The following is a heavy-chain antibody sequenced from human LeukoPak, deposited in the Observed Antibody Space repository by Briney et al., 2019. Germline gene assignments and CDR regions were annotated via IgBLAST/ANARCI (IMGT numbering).Heavy chain of an antibody. Sequence: TSETLTLTCSISGASISGFYWSWLRQAPGKGLEWIGFLHRSASATYNPSLESRVTTSMDTSKNQFSLKLYYVTAADTAVYYCARHYDDDPKLRMDYWGQGALITVS. CDR2: LHRSASA. J-gene: IGHJ4*02. D-gene: IGHD3-22*01. CDR1: GASISGFY. CDR3: ARHYDDDPKLRMDY. V-gene: IGHV4-59*08.